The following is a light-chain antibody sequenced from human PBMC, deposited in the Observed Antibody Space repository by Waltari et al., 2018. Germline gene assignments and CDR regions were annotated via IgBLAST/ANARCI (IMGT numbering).Light chain of an antibody. Sequence: QSLLTQPPSASGTPGQRVTISCSGSSSNIGSSSVNWYPQPPGTAPKPVIYTNNKRPSGVPDRFSGSKYGTSASLAISGLQSEDEADYYCAGWDGSLNGYVFGAATKVTVL. J-gene: IGLJ1*01. CDR3: AGWDGSLNGYV. CDR2: TNN. V-gene: IGLV1-44*01. CDR1: SSNIGSSS.